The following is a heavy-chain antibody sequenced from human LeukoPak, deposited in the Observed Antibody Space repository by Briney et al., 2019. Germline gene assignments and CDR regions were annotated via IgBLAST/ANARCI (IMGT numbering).Heavy chain of an antibody. V-gene: IGHV4-4*07. CDR3: ARGGPYGRAFDI. Sequence: SETLSLTCTVSGGSISSYYWSWIRQPAGKGLEWIGRIYTSGSTDYNPSLKSRVTMSVDTSKNQSSLKLSSVTAADTAVYYCARGGPYGRAFDIWGQGTMVTVSS. D-gene: IGHD1-14*01. J-gene: IGHJ3*02. CDR1: GGSISSYY. CDR2: IYTSGST.